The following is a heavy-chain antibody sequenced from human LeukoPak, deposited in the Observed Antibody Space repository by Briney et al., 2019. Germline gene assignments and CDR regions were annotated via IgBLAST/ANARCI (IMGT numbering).Heavy chain of an antibody. CDR3: ARDWFAYYYDSSGYYYYDY. V-gene: IGHV1-18*01. J-gene: IGHJ4*02. CDR1: GYTFTSYG. CDR2: ISAYNGNT. D-gene: IGHD3-22*01. Sequence: GASVKVSCKASGYTFTSYGISWVRQAPGQGLEWMGWISAYNGNTNYAQKLQGRVTMTTDTSTSTAYMELRSLRSDDTAVYYCARDWFAYYYDSSGYYYYDYWGQGTLVTVSS.